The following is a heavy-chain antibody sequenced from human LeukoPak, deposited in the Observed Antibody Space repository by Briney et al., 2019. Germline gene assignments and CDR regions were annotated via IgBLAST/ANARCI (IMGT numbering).Heavy chain of an antibody. CDR1: GGSISSSSYY. Sequence: KSSETLSLTCTVSGGSISSSSYYWGWIRQPPGKGLEWIGSIYYSGSTYYNPSLKSRVTTSVDTSKNQFSLKLSSVTAADTAVYYCARDRQGYCSSTSCWDNWFDPWGQGTLVTVSS. D-gene: IGHD2-2*01. V-gene: IGHV4-39*07. CDR2: IYYSGST. CDR3: ARDRQGYCSSTSCWDNWFDP. J-gene: IGHJ5*02.